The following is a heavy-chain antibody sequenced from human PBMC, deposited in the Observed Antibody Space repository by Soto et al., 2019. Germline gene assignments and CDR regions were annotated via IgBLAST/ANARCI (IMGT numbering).Heavy chain of an antibody. V-gene: IGHV4-39*07. CDR3: ARASVGGCSGGSCYEGLAFDI. J-gene: IGHJ3*02. CDR2: IYYSGST. CDR1: GGSISSSSYY. Sequence: SETLSLTCTVSGGSISSSSYYWGWIRQPPGKGLEWIGSIYYSGSTYYNPYLKSRVTISVDTSKNQFSLKLSSVTAADTAVYDCARASVGGCSGGSCYEGLAFDIWGQGTMVTVSS. D-gene: IGHD2-15*01.